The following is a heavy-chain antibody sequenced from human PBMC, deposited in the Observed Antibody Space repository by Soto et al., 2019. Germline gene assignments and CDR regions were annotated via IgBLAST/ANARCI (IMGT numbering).Heavy chain of an antibody. CDR2: ISGSGGST. CDR3: AKGDRNPIITMIVVVEGFDY. CDR1: GFTFSSYA. D-gene: IGHD3-22*01. Sequence: GGSLRLSCAASGFTFSSYAMSWARQAPGKGLEWVSAISGSGGSTYYADSVKGRFTISRDNSKNTLYLQMNSLRAEDTAVYYCAKGDRNPIITMIVVVEGFDYWGQGTLVTVS. V-gene: IGHV3-23*01. J-gene: IGHJ4*02.